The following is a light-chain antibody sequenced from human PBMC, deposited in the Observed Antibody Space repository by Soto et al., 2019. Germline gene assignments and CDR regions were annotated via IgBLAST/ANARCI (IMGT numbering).Light chain of an antibody. CDR2: KAS. V-gene: IGKV1-5*03. J-gene: IGKJ1*01. CDR3: LQHNSYPRT. CDR1: QTISSW. Sequence: DIQMTQSPSTVSVSVGDRVSITCRASQTISSWLAWYQQKPGKAPKLLIYKASTLKSGVPSRFSGSGSGTEFTLTISSLQPDDFATYYCLQHNSYPRTFGQGTKVDI.